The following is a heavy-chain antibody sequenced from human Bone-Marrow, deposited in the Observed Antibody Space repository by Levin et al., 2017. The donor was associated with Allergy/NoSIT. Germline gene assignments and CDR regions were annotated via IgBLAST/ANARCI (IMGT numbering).Heavy chain of an antibody. D-gene: IGHD1-26*01. CDR1: GFTFDNFA. J-gene: IGHJ4*02. Sequence: SCEASGFTFDNFAMFWVRQGPGKALQWVAAISWNSAKVGFADSVEGRFTISRDNDKKFVYLQMNNLTTDDTGVYFCVREGWDQWGQGAQVTVSS. CDR3: VREGWDQ. V-gene: IGHV3-9*01. CDR2: ISWNSAKV.